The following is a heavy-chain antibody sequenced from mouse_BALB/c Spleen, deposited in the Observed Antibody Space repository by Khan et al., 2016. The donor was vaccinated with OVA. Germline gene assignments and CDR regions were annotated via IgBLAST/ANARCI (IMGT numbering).Heavy chain of an antibody. CDR1: GFSFSSYS. D-gene: IGHD4-1*01. Sequence: VQLMESGGDLVRPGGSLKLSCAASGFSFSSYSMSWVRQTPDKRLEWVATISSGGDYTYYPDSVKGRFTISRDNAKNTLYLHMSSLKSEDTAIYYCASHLTGSFAYWGQGTLVTVSA. CDR3: ASHLTGSFAY. CDR2: ISSGGDYT. J-gene: IGHJ3*01. V-gene: IGHV5-6*01.